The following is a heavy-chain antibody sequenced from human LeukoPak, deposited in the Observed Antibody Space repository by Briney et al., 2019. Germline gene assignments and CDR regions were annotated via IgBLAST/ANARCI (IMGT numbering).Heavy chain of an antibody. V-gene: IGHV4-4*07. CDR2: IYTSGST. J-gene: IGHJ6*03. CDR3: AREVSVLTTPNYYYYYYMDV. Sequence: SETLSLPCTVSGGPLSSHYWSWIRQPAGKGLEWIGRIYTSGSTNYNPSLKSRVTMSVDTSKNQFSLQLSSVTAADTAVYYCAREVSVLTTPNYYYYYYMDVWGKGTTVTVSS. CDR1: GGPLSSHY. D-gene: IGHD3-9*01.